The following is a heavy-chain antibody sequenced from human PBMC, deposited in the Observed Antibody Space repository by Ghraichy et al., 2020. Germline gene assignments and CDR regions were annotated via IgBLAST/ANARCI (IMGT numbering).Heavy chain of an antibody. CDR1: GFTFSSYS. D-gene: IGHD4-11*01. Sequence: GGSLRLSCAASGFTFSSYSMNWVRQAPGKGLEWVSYISSSSSTIYYADSVKGRFTISRDNAKNSLYLQMNSLRDEDTAVYYCARDSYSNQVYNYYGMDVWGQGTTVTVSS. J-gene: IGHJ6*02. CDR2: ISSSSSTI. CDR3: ARDSYSNQVYNYYGMDV. V-gene: IGHV3-48*02.